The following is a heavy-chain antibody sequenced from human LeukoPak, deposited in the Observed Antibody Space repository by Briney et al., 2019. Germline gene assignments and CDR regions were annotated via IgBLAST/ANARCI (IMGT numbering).Heavy chain of an antibody. J-gene: IGHJ4*02. CDR3: AKGYSGWSTDY. CDR1: GFTFSNYG. D-gene: IGHD6-19*01. Sequence: GGSLRLSCAASGFTFSNYGMYWVRQPPGKGLEWVAFIRDDGSNKYYADSVKGPFTISRDNSKNTLYLQMNSLRAEDTAVYYCAKGYSGWSTDYWGQGTLVTVSS. V-gene: IGHV3-30*02. CDR2: IRDDGSNK.